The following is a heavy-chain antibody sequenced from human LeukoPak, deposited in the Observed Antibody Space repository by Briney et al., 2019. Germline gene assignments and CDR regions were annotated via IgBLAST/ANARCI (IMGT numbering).Heavy chain of an antibody. CDR1: GFTFSSYG. CDR3: AKDNWTFDY. J-gene: IGHJ4*02. Sequence: GGSLRLSCAASGFTFSSYGMHWVRQAPGKGLDWVAFIHYDGSDKYYADSVKGRFTISRDNSKNTLYLRMNSLRAEDTAVYYCAKDNWTFDYWGQGTLVTVSS. D-gene: IGHD3/OR15-3a*01. CDR2: IHYDGSDK. V-gene: IGHV3-30*02.